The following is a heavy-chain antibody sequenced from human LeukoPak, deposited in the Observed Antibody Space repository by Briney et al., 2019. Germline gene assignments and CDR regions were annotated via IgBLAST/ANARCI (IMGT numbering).Heavy chain of an antibody. CDR3: ARANYYDTSGYSRGAFDI. V-gene: IGHV4-38-2*02. Sequence: SETLSLTCSVSGYSVSSGFYWGWVRQPPGKGLAWIGTIYHSGSTYYNPSLKSRVTISLDTSKNQFSLRLSSVTAADTAVFYCARANYYDTSGYSRGAFDIWGQGTMVTVSS. CDR1: GYSVSSGFY. J-gene: IGHJ3*02. CDR2: IYHSGST. D-gene: IGHD3-22*01.